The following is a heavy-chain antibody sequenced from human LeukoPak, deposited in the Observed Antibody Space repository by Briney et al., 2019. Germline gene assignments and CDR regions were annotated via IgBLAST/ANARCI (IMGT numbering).Heavy chain of an antibody. Sequence: SETLSLTCAVSGYSISSGYYWGWIRQPPGKGLEWIGSIYHSGSTYYTPSLKSRVTISVDTSKNQFSLKLSSVTAADTAVYYCARPTFGVVSIFDYWGQGTLVTVSS. J-gene: IGHJ4*02. CDR2: IYHSGST. D-gene: IGHD3-3*01. CDR3: ARPTFGVVSIFDY. CDR1: GYSISSGYY. V-gene: IGHV4-38-2*01.